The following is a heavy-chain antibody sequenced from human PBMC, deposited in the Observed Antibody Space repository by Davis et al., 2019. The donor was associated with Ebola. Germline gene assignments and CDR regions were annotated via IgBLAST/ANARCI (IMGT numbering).Heavy chain of an antibody. J-gene: IGHJ5*02. CDR2: IYYSGST. CDR3: ARRSGKVEADKNWFDP. V-gene: IGHV4-59*08. D-gene: IGHD3-10*01. Sequence: MPSETLSLTCTVSGGSISSYYWSWIRQPPGKGLEWIGYIYYSGSTNYNPSLKSRVTISVDTSKNQFSLKLNSVTAADTAVYYCARRSGKVEADKNWFDPWGQGTLVTVSS. CDR1: GGSISSYY.